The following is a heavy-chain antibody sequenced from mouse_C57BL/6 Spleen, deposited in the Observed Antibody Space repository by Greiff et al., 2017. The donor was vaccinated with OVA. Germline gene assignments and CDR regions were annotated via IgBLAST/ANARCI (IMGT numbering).Heavy chain of an antibody. Sequence: QVQLQQSGAELVRPGASVTLSCKASGYTFTDYEMHWVKQTPVHGLEWIGAIDPETGGTAYNQKFKGKAILTADKSSSTAYMELRSLTPEDSAVYYCTIYGSPAWFAYWGQGTLGTVSA. CDR3: TIYGSPAWFAY. D-gene: IGHD1-1*01. CDR2: IDPETGGT. CDR1: GYTFTDYE. J-gene: IGHJ3*01. V-gene: IGHV1-15*01.